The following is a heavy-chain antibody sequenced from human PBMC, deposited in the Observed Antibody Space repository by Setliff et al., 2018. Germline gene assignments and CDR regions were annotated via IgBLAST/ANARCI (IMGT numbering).Heavy chain of an antibody. CDR3: ARLVRYCTRTSCQRTPGAEY. V-gene: IGHV1-69*05. D-gene: IGHD2-2*01. Sequence: SVKVSCKASGGTFRTDGFNWVRQAPGQGLEWMGRIIPVFATAKYAPKFQGRVTLTTDTSTSTAYMEVKSLTSDDTAVYYCARLVRYCTRTSCQRTPGAEYWGQGTLVTVSS. J-gene: IGHJ4*02. CDR1: GGTFRTDG. CDR2: IIPVFATA.